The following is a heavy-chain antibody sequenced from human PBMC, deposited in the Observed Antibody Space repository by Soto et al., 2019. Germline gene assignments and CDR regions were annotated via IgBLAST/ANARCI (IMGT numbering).Heavy chain of an antibody. CDR2: TYYRSKWYN. Sequence: SQTPSLTCAMSGSSVSSNIAAWSCIRQSPSRGLEWLGRTYYRSKWYNDYAVSVKSRITINPDTSKNQFSLQLKSVTPEDTAVYYCARTHEALIANRHGVFDYWGQGTMVTVSS. D-gene: IGHD3-16*01. V-gene: IGHV6-1*01. CDR3: ARTHEALIANRHGVFDY. CDR1: GSSVSSNIAA. J-gene: IGHJ4*02.